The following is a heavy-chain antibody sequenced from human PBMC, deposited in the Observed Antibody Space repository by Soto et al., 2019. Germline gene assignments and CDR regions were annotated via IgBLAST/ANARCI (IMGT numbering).Heavy chain of an antibody. D-gene: IGHD2-15*01. CDR3: ASAQVGGKSPLLYYYYYGMDV. CDR1: GGTFSSYT. CDR2: IIPILGIA. V-gene: IGHV1-69*02. J-gene: IGHJ6*02. Sequence: QVQLVQSGAEVKKPGSSVKVSCKASGGTFSSYTISWVRQAPGQGLEWMGRIIPILGIANYAQKFQGRVTITADKSTSAAYMALGSLRSEDAAVYYCASAQVGGKSPLLYYYYYGMDVWGQGATVTVCS.